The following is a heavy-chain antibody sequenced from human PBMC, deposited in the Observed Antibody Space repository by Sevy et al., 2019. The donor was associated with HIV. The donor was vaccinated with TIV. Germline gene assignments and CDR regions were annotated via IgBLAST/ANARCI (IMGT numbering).Heavy chain of an antibody. Sequence: GGSLRLSCAASGFTVSSNYMSWVRQAPGKGLEWVSVIYSGGSTYYADSVKGRFTISRDNSKNTLYLQMNSLRAEDTAVYYCARDPPYCGGDCYSDWGQGTLVTVSS. V-gene: IGHV3-53*01. D-gene: IGHD2-21*02. CDR3: ARDPPYCGGDCYSD. CDR1: GFTVSSNY. CDR2: IYSGGST. J-gene: IGHJ4*02.